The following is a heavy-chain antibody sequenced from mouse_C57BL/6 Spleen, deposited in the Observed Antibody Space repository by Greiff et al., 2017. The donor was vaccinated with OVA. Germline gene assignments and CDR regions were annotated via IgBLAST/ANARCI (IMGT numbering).Heavy chain of an antibody. J-gene: IGHJ1*03. D-gene: IGHD1-1*01. Sequence: DVKLQESGPGLVKPSQSLSLTCSVTGYSITSGYYWNWIRQFPGNKLEWMGYISYDGSNNYNQSLKNRISITRDTSKNQFFLKLNSVTTEDTATYYCARDITTVVATRYFDVWGTGTTVTVSS. CDR1: GYSITSGYY. CDR3: ARDITTVVATRYFDV. V-gene: IGHV3-6*01. CDR2: ISYDGSN.